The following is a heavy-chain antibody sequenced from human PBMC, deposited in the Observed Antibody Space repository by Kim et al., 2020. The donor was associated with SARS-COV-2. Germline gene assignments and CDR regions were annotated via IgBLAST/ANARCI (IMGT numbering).Heavy chain of an antibody. CDR3: ARDRGETIDYGDYYYYGMDV. V-gene: IGHV3-11*01. CDR2: ISSSGSTI. CDR1: GFTFSDYY. J-gene: IGHJ6*02. D-gene: IGHD4-17*01. Sequence: GGSLRLSCAASGFTFSDYYMSWIRQAPGKGLEWVSYISSSGSTIYYADSVKGRFTISRDNAKNSLYLQMNSLRAEDTAVYYCARDRGETIDYGDYYYYGMDVWGQGTTVTVSS.